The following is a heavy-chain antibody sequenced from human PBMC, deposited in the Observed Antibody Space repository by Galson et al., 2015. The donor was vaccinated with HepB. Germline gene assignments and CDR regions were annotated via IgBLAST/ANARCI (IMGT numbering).Heavy chain of an antibody. J-gene: IGHJ4*02. CDR3: ARLDYDILTGYYIRGFDY. V-gene: IGHV5-51*01. Sequence: QSGAEVKKPGESLKISCKGSGYSFTSYWIGWVRQMPGKGLEWMGIIYPGDSDTRYSPSFQGQVTISADKSISTAYLQWSSLKASDTAMYYCARLDYDILTGYYIRGFDYWGQGTLVTVSS. CDR1: GYSFTSYW. D-gene: IGHD3-9*01. CDR2: IYPGDSDT.